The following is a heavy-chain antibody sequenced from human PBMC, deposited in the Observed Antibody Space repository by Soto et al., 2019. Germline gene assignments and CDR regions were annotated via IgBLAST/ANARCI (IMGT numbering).Heavy chain of an antibody. Sequence: PGGSLRLSCAASGFTFSSHGMHWVRQAPGKGLEWVAVIWYDGSNRYYADSVKGRSTISRDNSENTLYLQMNSLRAEDTAVYYCAKGLGVVVVAGTQDYYMDVWGKGTTVTVSS. CDR2: IWYDGSNR. CDR1: GFTFSSHG. J-gene: IGHJ6*03. D-gene: IGHD2-15*01. CDR3: AKGLGVVVVAGTQDYYMDV. V-gene: IGHV3-33*06.